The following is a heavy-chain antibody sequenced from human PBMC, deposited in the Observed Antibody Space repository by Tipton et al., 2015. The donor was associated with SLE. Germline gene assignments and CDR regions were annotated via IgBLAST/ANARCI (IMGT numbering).Heavy chain of an antibody. D-gene: IGHD6-19*01. Sequence: GSLRLSCAASGFIFSSYGMHWVRQAPGKGLEWVAFIRYDGSNKYYADSVKGRFTISRDNSKNTLYLQMNSLRAEDTAVYYCAKDRDLYSGYSSGWFDPWGQGTLVTVSS. CDR1: GFIFSSYG. CDR3: AKDRDLYSGYSSGWFDP. J-gene: IGHJ5*02. V-gene: IGHV3-30*02. CDR2: IRYDGSNK.